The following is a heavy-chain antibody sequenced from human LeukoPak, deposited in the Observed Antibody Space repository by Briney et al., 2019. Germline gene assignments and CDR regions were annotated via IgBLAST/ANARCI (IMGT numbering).Heavy chain of an antibody. CDR1: GGPGGSISSSNY. J-gene: IGHJ5*02. CDR2: IYHSGST. V-gene: IGHV4-4*02. D-gene: IGHD3-10*01. Sequence: SETLSLTCAVSGGPGGSISSSNYWSWVRQPPGKGLEWIGEIYHSGSTNYNPSLKSRVTISVDKSKNQFSLKLNSVTAADTAVYYCARYYGSGSYYNWFDPWGQGTLVTVSS. CDR3: ARYYGSGSYYNWFDP.